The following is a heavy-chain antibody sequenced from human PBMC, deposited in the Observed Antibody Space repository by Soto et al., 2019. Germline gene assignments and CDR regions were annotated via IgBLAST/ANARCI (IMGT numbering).Heavy chain of an antibody. J-gene: IGHJ6*02. CDR1: GGSISSGGYY. CDR3: ARDNNYYDSSGYYYYYGMDV. Sequence: SETLSLTCTVSGGSISSGGYYWSWIRQHPGKGLEWIGYIYYSGSTYYNPPLKSRVTISVDTSKNQFSLKLSSVTAADTAVYYCARDNNYYDSSGYYYYYGMDVWGQGTTVTVSS. V-gene: IGHV4-31*03. D-gene: IGHD3-22*01. CDR2: IYYSGST.